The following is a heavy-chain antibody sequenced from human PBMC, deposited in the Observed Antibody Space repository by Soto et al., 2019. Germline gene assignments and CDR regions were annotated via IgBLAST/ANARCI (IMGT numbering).Heavy chain of an antibody. CDR1: GYTFNTFG. J-gene: IGHJ4*01. CDR2: ISGYGGKR. CDR3: ARECGKIFGVNDF. V-gene: IGHV1-18*01. D-gene: IGHD3-3*01. Sequence: IQLMQSAGEVKRPGASVKVSGKASGYTFNTFGITWVRQAPGQGLEWMGCISGYGGKRDYSQKLQGRITMTANTFTSTTYMELRNLTYDNTAVYACARECGKIFGVNDFWRHGTLVPVSS.